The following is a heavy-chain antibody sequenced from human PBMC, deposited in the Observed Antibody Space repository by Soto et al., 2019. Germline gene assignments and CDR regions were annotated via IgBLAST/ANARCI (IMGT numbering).Heavy chain of an antibody. V-gene: IGHV3-23*01. CDR2: ISGSGGST. Sequence: GGSLRLSCAASGFTFSSYAMSWVRQAPGKGLEWVSAISGSGGSTYYADSVKGRFTISSDNAKNSLYLQMNSLRAEDTAVYYCARAYLRWDNWLDPWGQGTLVTVSS. J-gene: IGHJ5*02. CDR3: ARAYLRWDNWLDP. CDR1: GFTFSSYA. D-gene: IGHD4-17*01.